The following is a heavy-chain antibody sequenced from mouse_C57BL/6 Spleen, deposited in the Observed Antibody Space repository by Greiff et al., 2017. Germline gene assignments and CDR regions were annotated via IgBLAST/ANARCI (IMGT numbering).Heavy chain of an antibody. J-gene: IGHJ3*01. CDR2: IDPEDGET. V-gene: IGHV14-2*01. D-gene: IGHD1-1*02. CDR3: ARPDAPYYGGPSWFAY. Sequence: EVQLQQSGAELVKPGASVKLSCTASGFNIKDYYMHWVKQRTEQGLEWIGRIDPEDGETKYAPKFQGKAPITAATSSNTAYLQLSSLTSEDTAVYYGARPDAPYYGGPSWFAYWGQGTLVTVSA. CDR1: GFNIKDYY.